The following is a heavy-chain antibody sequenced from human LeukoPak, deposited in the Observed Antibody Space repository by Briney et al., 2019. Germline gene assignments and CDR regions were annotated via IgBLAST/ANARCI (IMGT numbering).Heavy chain of an antibody. D-gene: IGHD2-15*01. CDR2: IGSSSSYT. J-gene: IGHJ4*02. Sequence: GGSLTLSCAASGFTFSDYDMSWIRQAPGKGLEWVSYIGSSSSYTNYADSVKGRFTISRDNAKNSLYLQMNSLRAEDTAVYYCARKADYIDYWGQGTLVTVSS. CDR3: ARKADYIDY. V-gene: IGHV3-11*03. CDR1: GFTFSDYD.